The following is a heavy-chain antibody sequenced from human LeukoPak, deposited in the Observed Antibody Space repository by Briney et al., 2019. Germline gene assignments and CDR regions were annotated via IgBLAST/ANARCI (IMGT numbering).Heavy chain of an antibody. CDR3: ARDGPSGSFDY. Sequence: SQTLSLTCTVSGGSISSGSCYWSWIRQPAGKGLEWIGRIYTSGSTNCNPSLKSRVTISVDTSKNQFSLKLSSVTAADTAVYYCARDGPSGSFDYWGQGTLVTVSS. J-gene: IGHJ4*02. V-gene: IGHV4-61*02. CDR1: GGSISSGSCY. D-gene: IGHD3-10*01. CDR2: IYTSGST.